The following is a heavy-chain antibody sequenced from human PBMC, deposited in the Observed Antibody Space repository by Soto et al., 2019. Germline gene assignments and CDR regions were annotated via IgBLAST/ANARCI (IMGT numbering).Heavy chain of an antibody. CDR3: AKDRVPSLRYSSSCLFDP. CDR1: GFTFSSYG. D-gene: IGHD6-13*01. CDR2: ISYDGSNK. Sequence: PGGSLRLSCAASGFTFSSYGMHWVRQAPGKGLEWVAVISYDGSNKYYADSVKGRFTISRDNSKNTLYLQMNSLRAEDTAVYYCAKDRVPSLRYSSSCLFDPWGQGTLVTVSS. J-gene: IGHJ5*02. V-gene: IGHV3-30*18.